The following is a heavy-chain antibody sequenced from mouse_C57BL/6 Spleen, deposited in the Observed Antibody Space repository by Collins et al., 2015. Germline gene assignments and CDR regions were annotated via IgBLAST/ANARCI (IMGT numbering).Heavy chain of an antibody. CDR2: IDPENGDT. CDR1: GFNIKDDY. J-gene: IGHJ2*01. CDR3: TRAIYYDYDGYYFDY. V-gene: IGHV14-4*01. D-gene: IGHD2-4*01. Sequence: EVQLQQSGAELVRPGASVKLSCTASGFNIKDDYMHWVKQRPEQGLEWIGWIDPENGDTEYASKFQGKATITADTSSNTAYLQLSSLTSEDTAVYYCTRAIYYDYDGYYFDYWGQGTTLTVSS.